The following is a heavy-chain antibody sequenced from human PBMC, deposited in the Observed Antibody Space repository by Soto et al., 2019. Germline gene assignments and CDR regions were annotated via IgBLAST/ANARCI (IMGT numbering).Heavy chain of an antibody. CDR2: ISSSSSYI. J-gene: IGHJ4*02. CDR1: GFTFSSYS. D-gene: IGHD3-3*01. CDR3: ARTIFGADLNIDY. Sequence: EVQLVESGGGLVKPGGSLRLSCAASGFTFSSYSMNWVRQAPGKGLEWVSSISSSSSYIYYADSVKGRFTISRDNAKNSLYLQMNSLRAEDTAVYYCARTIFGADLNIDYWAQGTLVTVSS. V-gene: IGHV3-21*01.